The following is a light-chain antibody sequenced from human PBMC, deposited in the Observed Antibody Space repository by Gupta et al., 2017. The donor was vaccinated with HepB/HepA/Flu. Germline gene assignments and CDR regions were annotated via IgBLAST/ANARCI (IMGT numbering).Light chain of an antibody. CDR3: QQYNNWPPRT. CDR1: QSVSSN. J-gene: IGKJ1*01. CDR2: GAS. Sequence: EIVMTQPPATLSVSPGERATLSCRASQSVSSNIAWYQQKPGQAPRLLIYGASTRATGIPARFSGSGSGTEFTLTISSLQSEDFAVYYCQQYNNWPPRTFGQGTKVEIK. V-gene: IGKV3-15*01.